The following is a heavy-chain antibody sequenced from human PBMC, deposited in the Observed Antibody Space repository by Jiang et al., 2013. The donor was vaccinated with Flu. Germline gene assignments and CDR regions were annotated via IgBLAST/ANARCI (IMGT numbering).Heavy chain of an antibody. CDR3: ARLRDGSLDY. D-gene: IGHD5-24*01. CDR1: GYNFTGYW. V-gene: IGHV5-10-1*01. Sequence: GAEVKKPGESLRISCRGSGYNFTGYWISWVRQMPGKGLECMGRIDPDDSYTNYIPSFQGHVTISTDKSINTAYLQWSGLKASDTATYYCARLRDGSLDYVGPGTLVTVSS. J-gene: IGHJ4*03. CDR2: IDPDDSYT.